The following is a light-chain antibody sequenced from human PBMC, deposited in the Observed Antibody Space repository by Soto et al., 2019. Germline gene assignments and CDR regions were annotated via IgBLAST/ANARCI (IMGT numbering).Light chain of an antibody. CDR3: QQTNSFPIT. CDR2: AAS. V-gene: IGKV1D-12*01. Sequence: DIQMTQSPSSVSASVGDRVTITCRASQGISSWLDWYKQKPGKAPKLLSYAASSLQSGVPSRFSGSGSGTDFTLTISSLQSEDFATYYCQQTNSFPITVGQGTRLEMK. J-gene: IGKJ5*01. CDR1: QGISSW.